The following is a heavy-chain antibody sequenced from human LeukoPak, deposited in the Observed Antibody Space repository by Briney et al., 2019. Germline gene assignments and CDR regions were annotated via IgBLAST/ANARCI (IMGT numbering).Heavy chain of an antibody. CDR1: GYTFTSYY. CDR3: ARDVGEYCSSASCYASDH. V-gene: IGHV1-2*02. D-gene: IGHD2-2*01. CDR2: INPNSGGT. J-gene: IGHJ4*02. Sequence: ASVKVSCKASGYTFTSYYMHWVRQAPGQGLEWMGWINPNSGGTNYAQKFQGRVTMTRDTSISTAYMELSGLRSDDTAVYYCARDVGEYCSSASCYASDHWGQGTLVTVSS.